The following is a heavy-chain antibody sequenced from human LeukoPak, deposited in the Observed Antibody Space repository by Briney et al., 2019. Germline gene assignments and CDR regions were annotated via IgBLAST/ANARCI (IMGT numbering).Heavy chain of an antibody. CDR1: GFTFSSYW. J-gene: IGHJ6*03. V-gene: IGHV3-7*01. Sequence: PGGSLRLSCTASGFTFSSYWMSWVRQAPGKGLEWVANIKKDGSEKKYVDSVKGRFTISRDNAKNSLYLQMNSLRAEDTAVYYCARAYSSSWYVFGSLQHDYYMDVWGKGTTVTVSS. CDR3: ARAYSSSWYVFGSLQHDYYMDV. D-gene: IGHD6-13*01. CDR2: IKKDGSEK.